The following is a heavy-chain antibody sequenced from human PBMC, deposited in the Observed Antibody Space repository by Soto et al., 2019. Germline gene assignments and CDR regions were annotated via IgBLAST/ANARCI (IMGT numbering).Heavy chain of an antibody. J-gene: IGHJ6*02. V-gene: IGHV5-51*01. CDR3: GSCYSDFPYYGMDV. Sequence: GESLKISCKGSGYSFTTYWIGWVRQMPGKGLEWMGIIYPGDSDTRYSPSFQGQVTISADKSISTAADTAVYYCARHLTYCSAGSCYSDFPYYGMDVWGQGTTVTVSS. CDR1: GYSFTTYW. D-gene: IGHD2-15*01. CDR2: IYPGDSDT.